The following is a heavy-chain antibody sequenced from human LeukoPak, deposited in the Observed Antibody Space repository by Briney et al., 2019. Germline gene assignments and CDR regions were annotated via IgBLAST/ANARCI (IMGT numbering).Heavy chain of an antibody. CDR3: AKAPGYCSSTSCYGSYWYFDL. J-gene: IGHJ2*01. CDR2: IRYDGSNK. D-gene: IGHD2-2*01. V-gene: IGHV3-30*02. CDR1: AFTLSRYS. Sequence: GGSLRLSCAASAFTLSRYSINWVRQAPGKGLEWVAFIRYDGSNKYYADSVKGRFTISRDNSKNTLYLQMNSLRAEDTAVYYCAKAPGYCSSTSCYGSYWYFDLWGRGTLVTVSS.